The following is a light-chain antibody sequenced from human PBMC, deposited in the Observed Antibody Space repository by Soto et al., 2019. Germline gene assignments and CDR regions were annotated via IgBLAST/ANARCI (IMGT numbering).Light chain of an antibody. CDR2: AVT. CDR3: CSYAGSYTYG. Sequence: QSALPQPRSVSGSPGQSVTISCTGTSSDVGGYNYVSWYQHHPGRVPKLMIYAVTRRPSGVPDRFSGSKSGNTASLTISGLQAEDEADYYCCSYAGSYTYGFGTGTKVTV. V-gene: IGLV2-11*01. CDR1: SSDVGGYNY. J-gene: IGLJ6*01.